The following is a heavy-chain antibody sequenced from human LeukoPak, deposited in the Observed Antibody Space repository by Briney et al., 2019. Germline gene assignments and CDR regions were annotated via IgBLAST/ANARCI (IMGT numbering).Heavy chain of an antibody. J-gene: IGHJ5*02. Sequence: GGSLRLSCAASGFTFSSYWMHWVRQAPGKGLVWVSRINSDGSSTSYADSVKGRFTISRDNAKNTLYLQMNSLRAEDTAVYYCARDGGSSSWYETGWFDPWGQGTLVTVSS. CDR1: GFTFSSYW. V-gene: IGHV3-74*01. CDR3: ARDGGSSSWYETGWFDP. D-gene: IGHD6-13*01. CDR2: INSDGSST.